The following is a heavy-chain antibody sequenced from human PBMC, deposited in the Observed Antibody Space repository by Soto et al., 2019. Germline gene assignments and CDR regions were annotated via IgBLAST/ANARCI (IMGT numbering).Heavy chain of an antibody. J-gene: IGHJ5*02. CDR1: GFSLSTSGVG. Sequence: SGPTLVNPTQTLTLTCTFSGFSLSTSGVGVGWIRQPPGKALEWLALIYWDDDKRYSPSLKSRLTITKDTSKNQVVLTLTNLEPVATATSYCAQSPYRSTSVWFDPWGQGKLVNVSS. CDR2: IYWDDDK. D-gene: IGHD6-6*01. CDR3: AQSPYRSTSVWFDP. V-gene: IGHV2-5*02.